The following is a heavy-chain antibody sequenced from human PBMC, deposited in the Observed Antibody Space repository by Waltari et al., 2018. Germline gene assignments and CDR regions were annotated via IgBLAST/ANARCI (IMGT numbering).Heavy chain of an antibody. J-gene: IGHJ2*01. CDR2: GNPNSVNT. V-gene: IGHV1-8*01. CDR1: GYTFTSYD. D-gene: IGHD2-2*01. CDR3: ARGLPYIVVVPAAIGDWYFDL. Sequence: QVQLVQSGAEVKKPGASVKVSCKASGYTFTSYDINWVRQATGQGLEWMGWGNPNSVNTGYAQKFQGRVTRTRNTSISTAYMELSSLRSEDTAVYYCARGLPYIVVVPAAIGDWYFDLWGRGTLVTVSS.